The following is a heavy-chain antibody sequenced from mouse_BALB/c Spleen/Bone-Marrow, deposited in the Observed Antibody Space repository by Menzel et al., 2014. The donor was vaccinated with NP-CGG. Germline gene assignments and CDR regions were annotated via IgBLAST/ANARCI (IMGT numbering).Heavy chain of an antibody. J-gene: IGHJ1*01. Sequence: VQLQQPGPELVKPGASVKMSCKASGYTFTDYYMKWVKQSHGKSPEWIGDINPINGDTFYNQKFKGKATLTVDRSSSTAYMQLDSLTSEDSAVYYCAMGVRLYWYFDVWGAGTTVTVSS. CDR3: AMGVRLYWYFDV. CDR2: INPINGDT. V-gene: IGHV1-26*01. CDR1: GYTFTDYY. D-gene: IGHD2-14*01.